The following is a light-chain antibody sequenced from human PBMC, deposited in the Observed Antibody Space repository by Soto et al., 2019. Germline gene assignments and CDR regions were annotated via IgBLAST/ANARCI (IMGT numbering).Light chain of an antibody. V-gene: IGKV3-11*01. Sequence: EIVLTQSPATLSLSPGERATLSCRASQSVSSYLAWYQQKPGQAPRLLIYDASNRATGIPARFSGSGSGTDFTLTISSLEPEDFAVYYCQQRSNWPPVSTFGPGTKVDI. J-gene: IGKJ3*01. CDR1: QSVSSY. CDR3: QQRSNWPPVST. CDR2: DAS.